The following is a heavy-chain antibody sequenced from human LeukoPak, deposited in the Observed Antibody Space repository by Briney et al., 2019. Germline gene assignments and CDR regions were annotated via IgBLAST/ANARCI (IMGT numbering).Heavy chain of an antibody. V-gene: IGHV1-18*01. D-gene: IGHD3-10*01. CDR3: ARDIGVSQFDY. CDR2: ISCYNGKT. CDR1: GYTFTSYG. J-gene: IGHJ4*02. Sequence: ASVRVSSKASGYTFTSYGVSWVRQAPGQGRERMGWISCYNGKTEYAQKFQGRVTMTTDTSTSTVYMELRSLTSDDTAMYYCARDIGVSQFDYWGQGTRVTVSS.